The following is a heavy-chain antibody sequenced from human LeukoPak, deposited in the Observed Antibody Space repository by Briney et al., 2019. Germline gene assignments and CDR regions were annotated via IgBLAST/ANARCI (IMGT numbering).Heavy chain of an antibody. Sequence: SVKVSCKASGGTFSSYAISWVRQAPGQGLEWMGGIIPIFGTANYAQEFQGRVTITADESTSTAYMELSSLRSEDTAVYYCARGGAAAGTEWFDPWGQGTLVTVFS. V-gene: IGHV1-69*13. CDR1: GGTFSSYA. D-gene: IGHD6-13*01. CDR2: IIPIFGTA. CDR3: ARGGAAAGTEWFDP. J-gene: IGHJ5*02.